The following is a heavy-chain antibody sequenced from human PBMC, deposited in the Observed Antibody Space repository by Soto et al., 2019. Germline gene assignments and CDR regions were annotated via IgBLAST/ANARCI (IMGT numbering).Heavy chain of an antibody. D-gene: IGHD6-19*01. CDR1: GFTFSNYA. CDR3: ARRAEVQGQQWLVPDY. J-gene: IGHJ4*02. Sequence: QVQLVESGGGVVQPGRSLRLSCAASGFTFSNYAMHWVRQAPGKGLEWVAVITYDGSFKYYADSVKGRFTISRDNSKNTLYLLMNSLRPEDTAVNYCARRAEVQGQQWLVPDYWGQGTLVTVSS. CDR2: ITYDGSFK. V-gene: IGHV3-30*04.